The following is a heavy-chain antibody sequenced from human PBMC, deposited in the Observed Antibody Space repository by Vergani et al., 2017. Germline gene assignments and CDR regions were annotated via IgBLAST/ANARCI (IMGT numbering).Heavy chain of an antibody. J-gene: IGHJ4*02. CDR3: AKDLVVEGYYDSSGYYDYFDY. Sequence: EVQLLESGGGLVQPGGSLRLSCAASGFTFSSYAMSWVRQAPGKGLEWVSAISGSGGSTYYADSVKGRFTISRDNSKNTLYLQMNSLRAEDTAVYYCAKDLVVEGYYDSSGYYDYFDYWGQGTLVTGSS. CDR2: ISGSGGST. D-gene: IGHD3-22*01. CDR1: GFTFSSYA. V-gene: IGHV3-23*01.